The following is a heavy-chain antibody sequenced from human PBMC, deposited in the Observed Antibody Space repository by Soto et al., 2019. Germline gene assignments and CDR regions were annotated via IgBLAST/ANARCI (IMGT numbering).Heavy chain of an antibody. CDR2: ISGSGGST. D-gene: IGHD2-15*01. CDR1: GFTFSSYA. CDR3: ARDFGEVVVAATDQGYFDL. J-gene: IGHJ2*01. Sequence: QPGGSLRLSCAASGFTFSSYAMSWVRQAPGKGLEWVSAISGSGGSTYYADSVKGRFTISRDNSKNTLYLQMNSLRAEDTAVYYCARDFGEVVVAATDQGYFDLWGRGTLVTVSS. V-gene: IGHV3-23*01.